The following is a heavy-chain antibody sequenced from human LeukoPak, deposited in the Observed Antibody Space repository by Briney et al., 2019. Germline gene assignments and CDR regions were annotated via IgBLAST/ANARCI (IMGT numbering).Heavy chain of an antibody. CDR2: ISGSGGST. J-gene: IGHJ4*02. D-gene: IGHD3-10*01. V-gene: IGHV3-23*01. CDR1: GFTFSSYA. Sequence: PGGSLRLSCAASGFTFSSYAMSWVRQAPGKGLEWVSSISGSGGSTSYADSVKGRFTISRDNAKNSLYLQMNSLRAEDTAVYYCARDRDYYYGSGSYPFDYWGQGTLVTVSS. CDR3: ARDRDYYYGSGSYPFDY.